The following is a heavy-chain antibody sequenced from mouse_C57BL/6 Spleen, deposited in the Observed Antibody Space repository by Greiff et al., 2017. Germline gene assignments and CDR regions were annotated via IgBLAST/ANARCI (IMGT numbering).Heavy chain of an antibody. CDR3: ARYNYSNLYYFDY. J-gene: IGHJ2*01. D-gene: IGHD2-5*01. V-gene: IGHV3-8*01. CDR1: GYSITSDY. CDR2: ISYSGST. Sequence: DVKLQESGPGLAKPSQTLSLTCSVTGYSITSDYWNWIRKFPGHKLEYMGYISYSGSTYYNPSLKSRISITRDTSKNQYYLQLNSVTTEDTATYYCARYNYSNLYYFDYWGQGPTLTVSS.